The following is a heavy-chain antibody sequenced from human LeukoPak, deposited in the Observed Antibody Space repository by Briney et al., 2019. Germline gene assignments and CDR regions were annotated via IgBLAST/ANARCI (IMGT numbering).Heavy chain of an antibody. J-gene: IGHJ1*01. CDR1: GGSINSYY. D-gene: IGHD1-14*01. CDR3: ATYPVYPHSAEYFQH. CDR2: IHYSGST. Sequence: SETLSLTCTVSGGSINSYYWSWIRQPPGKGLEWIGYIHYSGSTNYNPSLRSRVTISVDTSKNQFSLKLSSVTAADTAVYYCATYPVYPHSAEYFQHWGQGTLVTVSS. V-gene: IGHV4-59*08.